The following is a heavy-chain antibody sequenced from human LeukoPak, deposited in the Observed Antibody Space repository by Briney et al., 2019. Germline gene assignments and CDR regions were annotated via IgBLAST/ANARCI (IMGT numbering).Heavy chain of an antibody. CDR3: ARYPYCSGGSCYSGGDY. CDR2: IIPIFGTA. Sequence: ASVKVCCKASGGTFSSYAISWVRQAPGQGLEWKGGIIPIFGTANYAQKFQGRVTITADKSTSTAYMELSSLRSEDTAVYYCARYPYCSGGSCYSGGDYRGQGTLVTVSS. D-gene: IGHD2-15*01. CDR1: GGTFSSYA. J-gene: IGHJ4*02. V-gene: IGHV1-69*06.